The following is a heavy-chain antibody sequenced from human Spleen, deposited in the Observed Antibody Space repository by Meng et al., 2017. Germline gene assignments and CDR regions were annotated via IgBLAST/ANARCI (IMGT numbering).Heavy chain of an antibody. CDR3: AILEGG. CDR2: IKPNDGGT. CDR1: GYNFIAYW. J-gene: IGHJ4*02. V-gene: IGHV1-2*07. Sequence: ASVKVSCKASGYNFIAYWVYWARQAPGQGLEWIGWIKPNDGGTNYAHKFVGRVTVTRDMSTTTVYMDMSRLTYDDTAVYYCAILEGGWGQGTVVTVSS. D-gene: IGHD3-3*01.